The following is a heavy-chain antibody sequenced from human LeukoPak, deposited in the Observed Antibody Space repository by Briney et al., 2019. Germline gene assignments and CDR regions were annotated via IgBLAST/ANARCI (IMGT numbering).Heavy chain of an antibody. V-gene: IGHV4-59*01. J-gene: IGHJ6*03. CDR2: IYYSGST. CDR1: GGSISSYY. Sequence: SETLSLTCTVSGGSISSYYWSWIRQPPGKGLEWIGYIYYSGSTNYNPSLKSRVTISVDTSKNQFSLKLSSVAAADTAVYYCARDSLAIVGATKDYYYYYMDVWGKGTTVTVSS. D-gene: IGHD1-26*01. CDR3: ARDSLAIVGATKDYYYYYMDV.